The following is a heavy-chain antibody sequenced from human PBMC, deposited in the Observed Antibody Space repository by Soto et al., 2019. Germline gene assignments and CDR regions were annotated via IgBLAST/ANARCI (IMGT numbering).Heavy chain of an antibody. J-gene: IGHJ4*02. CDR2: INAGNGNT. CDR3: ARGGYSGYDRALDY. D-gene: IGHD5-12*01. CDR1: GYTFTSYA. Sequence: QVQLVQSGAEVKKPGASVKVSCKASGYTFTSYAMHWVRQAPGQRPEWMGWINAGNGNTKYSQKFQGRVTITRDTSASTAYMELSSLRSEDTAVYYCARGGYSGYDRALDYWGQGTLVTVSS. V-gene: IGHV1-3*01.